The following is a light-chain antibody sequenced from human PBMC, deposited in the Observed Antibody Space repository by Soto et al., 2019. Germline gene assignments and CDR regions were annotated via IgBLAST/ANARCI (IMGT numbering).Light chain of an antibody. CDR2: GAS. J-gene: IGKJ5*01. Sequence: EIVLAQSPGTLSLSPWERATLSCRASQSVSSSYLAWYQQNPGQAPRLLIYGASSRATGIPDRFSGSGSGTDFNLTISRLEPEDFAVYYCQQYGSSSTFGQGTRLEIK. V-gene: IGKV3-20*01. CDR1: QSVSSSY. CDR3: QQYGSSST.